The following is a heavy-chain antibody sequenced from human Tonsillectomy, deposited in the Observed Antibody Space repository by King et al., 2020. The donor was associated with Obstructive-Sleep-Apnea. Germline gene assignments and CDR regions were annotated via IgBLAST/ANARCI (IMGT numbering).Heavy chain of an antibody. Sequence: VQLVESGGGLVQPGGSLRLSCAASGFTFSSYSMNWVRQAPGKGLEWVSYISSSSSTIYYADSVKGRFTISRDNAKNSLYLQMNSLRAEDTAGYYCARGQVVVIRGGFDYWGQGTLVTVSS. D-gene: IGHD3-22*01. V-gene: IGHV3-48*04. CDR3: ARGQVVVIRGGFDY. CDR1: GFTFSSYS. CDR2: ISSSSSTI. J-gene: IGHJ4*02.